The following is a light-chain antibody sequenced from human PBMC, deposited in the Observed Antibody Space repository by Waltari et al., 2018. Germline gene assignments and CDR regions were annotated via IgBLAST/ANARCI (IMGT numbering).Light chain of an antibody. CDR3: QQYGSSPFT. V-gene: IGKV3-20*01. CDR2: GAS. CDR1: QSVSSSF. J-gene: IGKJ3*01. Sequence: IVLTQSPGTLSLSPGDRATLSCRASQSVSSSFLAWYQQKPGQAPRLLIYGASTRATGIPDRFSGSGSGTDFTLTISRLEPEDFAVYYCQQYGSSPFTFGPGTKLDIK.